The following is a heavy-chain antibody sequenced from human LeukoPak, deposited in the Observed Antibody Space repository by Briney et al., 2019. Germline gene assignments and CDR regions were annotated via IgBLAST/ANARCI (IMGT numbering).Heavy chain of an antibody. D-gene: IGHD6-19*01. CDR3: ASIPGIAVAGRRDY. Sequence: PSGTLSLTCAVSGGSISSSNWWSWVRQPPGKGLEWIGEIYHSGSTNYNPSLKSRVTISVDKSKNQFSLKLSSVTAADTAVYYCASIPGIAVAGRRDYWGQGTLVTVSS. J-gene: IGHJ4*02. CDR1: GGSISSSNW. V-gene: IGHV4-4*02. CDR2: IYHSGST.